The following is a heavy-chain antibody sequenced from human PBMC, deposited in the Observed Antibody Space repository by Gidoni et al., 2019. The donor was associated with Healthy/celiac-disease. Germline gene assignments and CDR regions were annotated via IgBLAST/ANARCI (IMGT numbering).Heavy chain of an antibody. D-gene: IGHD2-15*01. V-gene: IGHV3-33*01. CDR1: GFPFRNYG. Sequence: QVQLVESGGGVVQPGRSLRRSWEASGFPFRNYGMHWVRQAPGKGLEWVAVIWYDGSNKYYADSVKGRFTISRDNSKNTLYLQMNSLRAEDTAVYYCARDRVVGAGGDLFDYWGQGTLVTVSS. CDR2: IWYDGSNK. CDR3: ARDRVVGAGGDLFDY. J-gene: IGHJ4*02.